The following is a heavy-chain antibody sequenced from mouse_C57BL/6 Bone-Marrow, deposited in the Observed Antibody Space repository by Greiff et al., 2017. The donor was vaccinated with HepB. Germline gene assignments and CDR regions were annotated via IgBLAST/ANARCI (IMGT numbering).Heavy chain of an antibody. D-gene: IGHD1-1*01. CDR3: AREGYYYGSYYFDY. CDR2: IYPGDGDT. CDR1: GYAFSSSW. Sequence: VQLQQSGPELVKPGASVKISCKASGYAFSSSWMNWVKQRPGKGLEWIGRIYPGDGDTNYNGKFKGKATLTADKSSSTAYMQLSSLTSEDSAVYFCAREGYYYGSYYFDYWGQGTTLTVSS. V-gene: IGHV1-82*01. J-gene: IGHJ2*01.